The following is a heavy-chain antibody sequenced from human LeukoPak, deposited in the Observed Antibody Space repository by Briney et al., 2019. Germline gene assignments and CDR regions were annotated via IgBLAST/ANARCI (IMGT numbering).Heavy chain of an antibody. Sequence: GGSLRLSCAASGFTVSSNYMSWVRQAPGKGLEWVSVIYSGGSTYYADSVKGRFTTSRDNSKNTLYLQMNSLRAEDTAVYYCAGQLRVYYFDYWGQEPWSPSPQ. CDR3: AGQLRVYYFDY. D-gene: IGHD1-7*01. CDR1: GFTVSSNY. CDR2: IYSGGST. J-gene: IGHJ4*01. V-gene: IGHV3-53*01.